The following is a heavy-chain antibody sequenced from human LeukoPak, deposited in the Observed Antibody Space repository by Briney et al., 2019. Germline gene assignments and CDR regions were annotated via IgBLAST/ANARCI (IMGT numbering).Heavy chain of an antibody. J-gene: IGHJ4*02. CDR2: IYYRGNT. Sequence: SETLSLTCTVSGASLSDYYWSWIRQPPGKGLEWIGYIYYRGNTNYNPSLKSRATMSIDTSKSQFSLKLTSVTAADTAVFYCAREKIDRDHRGIFDYWGQGTLVTVSS. V-gene: IGHV4-59*12. D-gene: IGHD3-10*01. CDR1: GASLSDYY. CDR3: AREKIDRDHRGIFDY.